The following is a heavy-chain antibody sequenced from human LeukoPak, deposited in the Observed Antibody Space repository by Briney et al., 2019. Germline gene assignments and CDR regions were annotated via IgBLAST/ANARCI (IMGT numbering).Heavy chain of an antibody. CDR1: GYSFTSYW. V-gene: IGHV5-51*01. CDR2: IYPGDSDT. CDR3: ARQYDDSSGYPNWFDP. D-gene: IGHD3-22*01. J-gene: IGHJ5*02. Sequence: GESLKISCKGSGYSFTSYWIGWVRQMPGKGMERMGIIYPGDSDTRYSPSFQGQVTISADKSISTAYLQWSSLKASDTAMYYCARQYDDSSGYPNWFDPWGQGTLVTVSS.